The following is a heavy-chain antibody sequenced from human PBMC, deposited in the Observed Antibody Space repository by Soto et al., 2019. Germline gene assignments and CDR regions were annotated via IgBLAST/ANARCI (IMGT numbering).Heavy chain of an antibody. Sequence: GGSLRLSCNFTFSMYSMNWVRQAPGKGLEWASSISSGGSYIKYADSVKGRFTISRDNAKNSLYLQMNSLRAEDTAVYYCARRIRIARSAFDIWGQGTMVTVSS. CDR1: FTFSMYS. CDR2: ISSGGSYI. J-gene: IGHJ3*02. V-gene: IGHV3-21*01. CDR3: ARRIRIARSAFDI. D-gene: IGHD6-13*01.